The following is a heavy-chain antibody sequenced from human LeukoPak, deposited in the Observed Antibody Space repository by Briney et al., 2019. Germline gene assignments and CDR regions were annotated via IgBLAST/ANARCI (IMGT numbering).Heavy chain of an antibody. V-gene: IGHV3-15*01. CDR3: TTDRIMITFGGVISNWFDP. J-gene: IGHJ5*02. D-gene: IGHD3-16*01. CDR2: IKSETDGGTT. Sequence: PGGSPRLSCAASGFTFSNAWMSWVRQAPGKGLEWVGRIKSETDGGTTDYAAPVKGRFTISRDDSKNTLYLQMNSLKTEDTAVYYCTTDRIMITFGGVISNWFDPWGQGTLVTVSS. CDR1: GFTFSNAW.